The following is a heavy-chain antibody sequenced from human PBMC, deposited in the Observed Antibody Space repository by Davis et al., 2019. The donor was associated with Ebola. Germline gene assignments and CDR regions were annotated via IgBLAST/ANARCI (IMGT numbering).Heavy chain of an antibody. CDR2: ISSSSSYI. J-gene: IGHJ6*02. CDR1: GFTFSSYS. D-gene: IGHD3-10*01. V-gene: IGHV3-21*01. Sequence: GESLKISCAASGFTFSSYSMNWVRQAPGKGLEWVSSISSSSSYIYYADSVKGRFTISRDNAKNSLYLQMNSLRAEDTAVYYCAKDHQLWFGVDYYYYGMDVWGQGTTVTVSS. CDR3: AKDHQLWFGVDYYYYGMDV.